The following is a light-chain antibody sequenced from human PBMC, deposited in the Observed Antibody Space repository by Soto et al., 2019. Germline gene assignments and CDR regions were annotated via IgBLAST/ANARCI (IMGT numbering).Light chain of an antibody. CDR2: AVS. J-gene: IGLJ1*01. Sequence: QSVLTQPASVSGSPGQSITISCTGTGSDVGGYNYVSWYQQHPGKAPKLMIYAVSNRPSGVSNRFSGSKSGNTATLTISGLQAEDEADYYCCSYTVSGTYVFGTGTKVTVL. CDR1: GSDVGGYNY. CDR3: CSYTVSGTYV. V-gene: IGLV2-14*01.